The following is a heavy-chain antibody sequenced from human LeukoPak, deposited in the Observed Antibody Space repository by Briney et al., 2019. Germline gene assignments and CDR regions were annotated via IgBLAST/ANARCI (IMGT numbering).Heavy chain of an antibody. CDR3: ARIHTGITIFGRVDY. D-gene: IGHD3-3*01. CDR2: ISAYNGNT. Sequence: ASVKVSCKASGYTFTSYGISWVRQAPEQGLNGLGWISAYNGNTNYAQKLQGRVTMTTDTSTGTAYMELRSLRSDDTAAYYCARIHTGITIFGRVDYWGQGTLVTVSS. CDR1: GYTFTSYG. J-gene: IGHJ4*02. V-gene: IGHV1-18*01.